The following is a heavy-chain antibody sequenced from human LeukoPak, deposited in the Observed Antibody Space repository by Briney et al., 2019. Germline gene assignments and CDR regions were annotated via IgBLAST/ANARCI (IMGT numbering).Heavy chain of an antibody. D-gene: IGHD1-1*01. J-gene: IGHJ3*02. CDR1: GFTVSNNR. V-gene: IGHV3-74*01. CDR2: IHSDGSST. Sequence: GGSLRLSCAASGFTVSNNRLSWVRQAPGKGLVWVSRIHSDGSSTTSADSVKGRFTISRDNAENTLYLQMNSLRAEDTAVYFCARGNAHAFDIWGQGTMVTVSS. CDR3: ARGNAHAFDI.